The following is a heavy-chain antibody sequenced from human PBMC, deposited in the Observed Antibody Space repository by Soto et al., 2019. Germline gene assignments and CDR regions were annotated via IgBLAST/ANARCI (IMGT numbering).Heavy chain of an antibody. D-gene: IGHD2-8*01. CDR2: IYPGDSDS. Sequence: GESLKISCKVSGYSFSTSWMGWVRQLPGKGLEWMGIIYPGDSDSRYGPSFEGHVTFSVDKSISTAYLEWSSLKASDTAIYYCARLSRRVAQESNYFDPWGQGTLVTVSS. CDR3: ARLSRRVAQESNYFDP. J-gene: IGHJ5*02. V-gene: IGHV5-51*01. CDR1: GYSFSTSW.